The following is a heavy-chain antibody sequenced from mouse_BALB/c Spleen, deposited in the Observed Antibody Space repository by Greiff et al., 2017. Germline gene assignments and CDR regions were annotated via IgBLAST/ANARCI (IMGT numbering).Heavy chain of an antibody. CDR3: ARIYYDYDWFAY. CDR1: GFNIKDYY. V-gene: IGHV14-1*02. J-gene: IGHJ3*01. D-gene: IGHD2-4*01. CDR2: IDPENGNT. Sequence: DVQLQESGAELVRPGALVKLSCKASGFNIKDYYMHWVKQRPEQGLEWIGWIDPENGNTIYDPKFQGKASITADTSSNTAYLQLSSLTSEDTAVYYCARIYYDYDWFAYWGQGTLVTVSA.